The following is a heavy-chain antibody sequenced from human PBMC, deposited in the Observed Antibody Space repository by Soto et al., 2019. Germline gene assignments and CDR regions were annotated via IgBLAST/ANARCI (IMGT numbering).Heavy chain of an antibody. Sequence: GGSLRLSCAASGFTVSSNYMSWVRQAPGKGLEWVSVIYSGGSAYYADSVKGRFTISRDNSKNTLYLQMNSLRAEDTAVYYRARHGYSYGGGYFDYWGQGTVVTV. D-gene: IGHD5-18*01. CDR1: GFTVSSNY. V-gene: IGHV3-66*04. CDR2: IYSGGSA. CDR3: ARHGYSYGGGYFDY. J-gene: IGHJ4*02.